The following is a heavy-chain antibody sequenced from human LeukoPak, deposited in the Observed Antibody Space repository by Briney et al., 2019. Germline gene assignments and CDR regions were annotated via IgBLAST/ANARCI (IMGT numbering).Heavy chain of an antibody. J-gene: IGHJ4*02. V-gene: IGHV3-48*03. CDR2: ISSSGHTI. D-gene: IGHD6-6*01. CDR1: GFTFNTYE. CDR3: ARDSSSSWGY. Sequence: GGSLRLSCAASGFTFNTYEMNWVRQAPGKGLEWVSYISSSGHTIFYADSVKGRFTISRDNAKNSLYLQMNSLRAEDTAVYYCARDSSSSWGYWGQGTLVTVSS.